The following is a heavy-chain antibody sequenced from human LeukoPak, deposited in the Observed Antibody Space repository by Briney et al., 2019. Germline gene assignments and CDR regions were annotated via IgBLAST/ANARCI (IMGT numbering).Heavy chain of an antibody. CDR3: VRDHVWGFDY. D-gene: IGHD3-16*01. CDR1: GFTFSSYS. J-gene: IGHJ4*02. Sequence: GESLRLSCAASGFTFSSYSMNWVRQAPGKGLEWISCIWSNDGNIWYADSVRGRFTISKDSVKNSLYLQMNSLRAEDTAVYYCVRDHVWGFDYWGQGTLVTVSS. CDR2: IWSNDGNI. V-gene: IGHV3-48*01.